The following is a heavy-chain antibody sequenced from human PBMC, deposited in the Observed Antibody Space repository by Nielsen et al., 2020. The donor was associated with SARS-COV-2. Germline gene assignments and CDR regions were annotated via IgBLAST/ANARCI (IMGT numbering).Heavy chain of an antibody. D-gene: IGHD2-2*01. CDR3: ARVGSGVVPGPLGIGMWYSYYYMDV. CDR1: DNTFFSYS. V-gene: IGHV1-18*04. Sequence: ASVKVSCKASDNTFFSYSIIWVRQAPGQGLEWMGRISANNGNVKHAQNLQDRVTMTADASTSTVYMDLRRLRSDDTAVYYCARVGSGVVPGPLGIGMWYSYYYMDVWGKGTTVTVSS. CDR2: ISANNGNV. J-gene: IGHJ6*03.